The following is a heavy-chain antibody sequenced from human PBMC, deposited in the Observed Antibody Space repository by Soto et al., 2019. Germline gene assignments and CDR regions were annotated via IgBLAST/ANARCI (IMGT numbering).Heavy chain of an antibody. Sequence: SQTLSLTFAISGDSVSSNSSAWNCISQSPSRGLEWLGRTYYRSKWYNDYAVSVKSRITINPDTSKNQFSLQLNSVTPEDTAVYYCVRTPASGTLDPWGQATLVTVSS. CDR3: VRTPASGTLDP. CDR1: GDSVSSNSSA. V-gene: IGHV6-1*01. D-gene: IGHD6-13*01. CDR2: TYYRSKWYN. J-gene: IGHJ5*02.